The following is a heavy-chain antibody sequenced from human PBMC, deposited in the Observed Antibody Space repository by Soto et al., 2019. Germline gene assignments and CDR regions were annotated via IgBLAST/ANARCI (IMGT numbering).Heavy chain of an antibody. CDR2: IRDDGSNK. V-gene: IGHV3-33*01. CDR3: ARDDYGGGIPFDI. Sequence: QVQLVESGGGVVQPGRSLRLSCAASGFTFSTYGMHWVRQAPGKGLEWVAAIRDDGSNKYYADSVKGRFTISRDNSKNTVYLQMNSLRAEDTAVYYCARDDYGGGIPFDIWGQGTMVTVSS. D-gene: IGHD3-16*01. J-gene: IGHJ3*02. CDR1: GFTFSTYG.